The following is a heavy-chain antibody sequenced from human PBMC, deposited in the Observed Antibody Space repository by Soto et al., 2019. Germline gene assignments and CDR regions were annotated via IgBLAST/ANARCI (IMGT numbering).Heavy chain of an antibody. J-gene: IGHJ5*02. D-gene: IGHD3-3*01. V-gene: IGHV1-18*01. CDR3: ARTYDFWSGYSPSGWFDP. CDR2: ISAYNGNT. CDR1: GYTFTSYG. Sequence: ASVKVSCKASGYTFTSYGISWVRQAPGQGLEWMGWISAYNGNTNYAQKLQGRVTMTTDTSTSTASMELRSLRSDDTAVYYCARTYDFWSGYSPSGWFDPWGQGTLVTVSS.